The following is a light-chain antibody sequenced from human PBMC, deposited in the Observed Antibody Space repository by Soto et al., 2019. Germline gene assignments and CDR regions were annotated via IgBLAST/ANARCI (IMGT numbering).Light chain of an antibody. CDR1: SSNIGNNY. J-gene: IGLJ2*01. V-gene: IGLV1-51*01. Sequence: QSVLTQPPSVSAAPGQKVTISCSGSSSNIGNNYVSWYQQLPGTAPKLLIYDNGKRPSEIPDRFSGSKSGTSATLGITGLQTGEEADYYCGTWDTSLSAVVFGGGTKLTVL. CDR3: GTWDTSLSAVV. CDR2: DNG.